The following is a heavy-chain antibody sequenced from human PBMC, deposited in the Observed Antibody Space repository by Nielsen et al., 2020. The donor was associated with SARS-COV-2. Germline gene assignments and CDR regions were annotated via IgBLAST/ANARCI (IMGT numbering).Heavy chain of an antibody. Sequence: SETLSLTCTVSGGSISSGGYYWNWIRQPPGKGLEWITSMYYGVSTNYNPSLKSRVTISLDPSRNLFSLKLTSVTAADTAVYYCATDGGVDPHVFAHWGQGKLVSVSS. J-gene: IGHJ4*02. CDR2: MYYGVST. CDR1: GGSISSGGYY. CDR3: ATDGGVDPHVFAH. V-gene: IGHV4-61*08. D-gene: IGHD3-16*01.